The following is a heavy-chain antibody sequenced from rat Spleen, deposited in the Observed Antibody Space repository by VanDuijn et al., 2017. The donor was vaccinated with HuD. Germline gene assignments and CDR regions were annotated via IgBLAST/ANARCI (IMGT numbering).Heavy chain of an antibody. V-gene: IGHV7-7*01. J-gene: IGHJ2*01. CDR2: IRNGANGYTT. Sequence: EVRLVESGGGFVQPGRSMRLSCATSGFTFTDFYMSWLRQPAGKAPEWLGFIRNGANGYTTAYNPSVKGRLIISRDNTQNILYLQMNPLRTEDTATYYCAGESGILDYWGQGVRVTVSS. D-gene: IGHD1-4*01. CDR1: GFTFTDFY. CDR3: AGESGILDY.